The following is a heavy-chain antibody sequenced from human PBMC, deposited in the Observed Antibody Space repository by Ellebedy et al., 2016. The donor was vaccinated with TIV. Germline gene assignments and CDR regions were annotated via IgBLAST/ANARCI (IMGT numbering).Heavy chain of an antibody. Sequence: GGSLRLSXAASGFTFSSHWMSWVRQAPGKGLEWVASIKLDGSDKYYVDSVKGRFTISRDNAENSLYLQMNSLRAEDTAVYYCVRGGGSFDYWGQGTLVTVSS. J-gene: IGHJ4*02. D-gene: IGHD1-26*01. CDR3: VRGGGSFDY. CDR2: IKLDGSDK. V-gene: IGHV3-7*03. CDR1: GFTFSSHW.